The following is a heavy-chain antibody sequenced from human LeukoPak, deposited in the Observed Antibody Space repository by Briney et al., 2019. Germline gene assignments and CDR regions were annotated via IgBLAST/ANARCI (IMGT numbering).Heavy chain of an antibody. CDR1: GFSFSVHW. CDR2: ISPDGTEK. CDR3: VRDDRGIAVGSRDH. J-gene: IGHJ4*02. V-gene: IGHV3-7*03. Sequence: GGSLRLSCAASGFSFSVHWMIWVRQPPGKGLEWVATISPDGTEKRYVDSVKGRFTISRDNDNNSLYLQMSGLRAEDTAMYYCVRDDRGIAVGSRDHGAQGTLVTVSS. D-gene: IGHD6-19*01.